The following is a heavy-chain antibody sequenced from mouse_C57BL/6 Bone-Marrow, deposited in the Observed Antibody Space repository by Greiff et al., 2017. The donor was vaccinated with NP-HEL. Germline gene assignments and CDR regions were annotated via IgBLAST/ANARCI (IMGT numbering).Heavy chain of an antibody. CDR3: ARHGDICNDYED. V-gene: IGHV5-6*01. CDR2: ISSGGSYT. Sequence: EVKLVESGGDLVKPGGSLKLSCAASGFTFSSYGMSWVRQTPDKRLEWVATISSGGSYTYYPDSVKGRFTISRDNAKNTLYLQMSSLKSEDTAMYYCARHGDICNDYEDWGQGTTVTVSS. D-gene: IGHD2-4*01. J-gene: IGHJ2*01. CDR1: GFTFSSYG.